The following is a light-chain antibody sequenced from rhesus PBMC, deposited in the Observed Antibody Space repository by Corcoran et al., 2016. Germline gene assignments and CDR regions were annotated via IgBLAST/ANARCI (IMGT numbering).Light chain of an antibody. CDR1: QGISSY. V-gene: IGKV1-37*01. CDR3: QQYNSAPFA. CDR2: NAS. J-gene: IGKJ3*01. Sequence: DIQMTQSPSSLSASVGDTVTITCRASQGISSYLAWYQQKPGKAPKPLIYNASNLESGVPSRFSGSGSGTEFTPTISSLQPEDFATYYCQQYNSAPFAFGPGTKLDIK.